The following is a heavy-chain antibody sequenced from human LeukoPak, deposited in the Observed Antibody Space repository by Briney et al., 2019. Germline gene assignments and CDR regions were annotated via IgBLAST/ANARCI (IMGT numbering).Heavy chain of an antibody. CDR1: GDSISSSSHY. J-gene: IGHJ3*02. CDR2: FYYSGST. V-gene: IGHV4-39*01. D-gene: IGHD6-6*01. CDR3: ARRQMSINAFDI. Sequence: SETLSLTCTVSGDSISSSSHYWGWIRQPPQPPGKGLEWIGSFYYSGSTYYNPSLKSRVTISGDTSKNQFSLKLSSVTAADTAVYYCARRQMSINAFDIWGQGTMVTVSS.